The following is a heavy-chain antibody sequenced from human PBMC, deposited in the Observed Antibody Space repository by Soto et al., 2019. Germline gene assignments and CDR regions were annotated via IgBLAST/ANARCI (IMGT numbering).Heavy chain of an antibody. CDR2: IGTAGDT. D-gene: IGHD4-17*01. Sequence: EVQLVESGGGLVQPGGSLRLSCAASGFTFSSYDMHWVRQATGKGLEWVSAIGTAGDTYYPGSVKGRFTISRENAKNSLYLQMNSLRAGDTAVYYCVRGPGDYGAFDIWGQGTMVTVSS. CDR3: VRGPGDYGAFDI. V-gene: IGHV3-13*01. J-gene: IGHJ3*02. CDR1: GFTFSSYD.